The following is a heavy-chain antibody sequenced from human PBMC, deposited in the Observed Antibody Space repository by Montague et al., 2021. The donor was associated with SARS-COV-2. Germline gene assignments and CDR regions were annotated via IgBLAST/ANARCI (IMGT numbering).Heavy chain of an antibody. J-gene: IGHJ5*02. V-gene: IGHV4-39*01. CDR1: GASISLNSHS. Sequence: SETLSLTCTVSGASISLNSHSWGWLRQPPGRGLEWITIVHNTGDSYHNSSLQSRVTISRDTSQRQLSLRLNSMTTADTAVYYCARLPTGFPNWFDTWGQGILVTVSS. CDR2: VHNTGDS. D-gene: IGHD3-9*01. CDR3: ARLPTGFPNWFDT.